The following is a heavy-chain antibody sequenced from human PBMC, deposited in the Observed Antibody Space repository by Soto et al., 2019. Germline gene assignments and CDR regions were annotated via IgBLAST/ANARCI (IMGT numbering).Heavy chain of an antibody. J-gene: IGHJ6*02. CDR2: IMPIFGTP. D-gene: IGHD3-22*01. V-gene: IGHV1-69*01. CDR1: AGTFSSYG. CDR3: ARDRIWKSYYYDSSVAYFYGMDV. Sequence: QVQLVQSGAEVKKPGSSVKVSCKASAGTFSSYGISWVRQAPGQGLEWMGGIMPIFGTPNYAQKFQGRVTITADESTSTGYMELSSLTSEETAVYYCARDRIWKSYYYDSSVAYFYGMDVWGQGTTVTVSS.